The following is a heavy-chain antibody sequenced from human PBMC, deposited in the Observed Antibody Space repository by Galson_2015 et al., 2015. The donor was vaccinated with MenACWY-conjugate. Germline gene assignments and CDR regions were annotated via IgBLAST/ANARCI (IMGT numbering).Heavy chain of an antibody. CDR1: GGTFSSYA. J-gene: IGHJ4*02. D-gene: IGHD1-26*01. CDR3: ASGRELLANFDY. Sequence: SVKVSCKASGGTFSSYAISWVRQAPGQGLEWMGGIIPIFGTANYAQKFQGRVTITADESTSTAYMGLSSLRSEDTAVYYCASGRELLANFDYWGQGTLVTVSS. V-gene: IGHV1-69*13. CDR2: IIPIFGTA.